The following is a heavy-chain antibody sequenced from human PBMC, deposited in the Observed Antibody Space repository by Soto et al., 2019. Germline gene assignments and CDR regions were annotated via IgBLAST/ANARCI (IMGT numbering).Heavy chain of an antibody. CDR3: AKDADYYDSSGYPRPLDY. J-gene: IGHJ4*02. CDR2: ISYDGSNK. V-gene: IGHV3-30*18. D-gene: IGHD3-22*01. Sequence: GGSLGLSCAASGFTFSSYGMHWVRQAPGKGLEWVAVISYDGSNKYYADSVKGRFTISRDNSKNTLYLQMNSLRAEDTAVYYCAKDADYYDSSGYPRPLDYWGQGT. CDR1: GFTFSSYG.